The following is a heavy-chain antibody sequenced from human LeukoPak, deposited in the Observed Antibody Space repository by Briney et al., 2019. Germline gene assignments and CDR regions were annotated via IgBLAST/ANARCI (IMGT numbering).Heavy chain of an antibody. D-gene: IGHD3-10*01. CDR2: IHHNGTR. V-gene: IGHV4/OR15-8*01. CDR1: VGSINSGNW. CDR3: ARAGAPYGSRNYYNSDV. Sequence: SGTLSLTCGVSVGSINSGNWWTWVRQSPGKGLEWIGEIHHNGTRNYNPSLKSRVTISVDTSKNQFSLKLSSVTAADTAVYYCARAGAPYGSRNYYNSDVWGQGTTVTVSS. J-gene: IGHJ6*02.